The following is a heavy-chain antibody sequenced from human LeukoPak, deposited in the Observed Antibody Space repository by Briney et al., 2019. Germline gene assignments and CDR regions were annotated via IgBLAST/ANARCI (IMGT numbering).Heavy chain of an antibody. Sequence: GGSLRLSCSTDGFTFSNSVIHWIRQAPGKGLEWVAVTSYDGNNQYYADSVKGRCTISRDDSKNTVYLQMNSRRSDDTAVYYGARSPNYYYFDSWGQGTLVTVSS. J-gene: IGHJ4*02. CDR3: ARSPNYYYFDS. V-gene: IGHV3-30*04. D-gene: IGHD5-24*01. CDR1: GFTFSNSV. CDR2: TSYDGNNQ.